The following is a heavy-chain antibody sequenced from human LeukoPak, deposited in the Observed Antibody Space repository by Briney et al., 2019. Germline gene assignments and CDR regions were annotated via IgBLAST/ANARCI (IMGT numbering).Heavy chain of an antibody. CDR3: ARDREAARPGWFDP. D-gene: IGHD6-6*01. Sequence: GGSLRLSCAASGFSFSSHGMHWVRQVPGKGLEWVAAIWYDGSKKYYADFVKGRFTISRDNFKNTMSLQMNSLRADDTAVYYCARDREAARPGWFDPWGQGTLVTVSS. J-gene: IGHJ5*02. CDR2: IWYDGSKK. CDR1: GFSFSSHG. V-gene: IGHV3-33*01.